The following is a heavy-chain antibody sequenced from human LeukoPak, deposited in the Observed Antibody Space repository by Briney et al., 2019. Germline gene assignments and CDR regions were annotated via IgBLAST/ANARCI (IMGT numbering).Heavy chain of an antibody. V-gene: IGHV1-8*01. CDR3: ARGRTTKLNGSYPRHTKTYYFDY. CDR2: MNPNSGNT. Sequence: ASVKVSCKASGYTFTSYDINWVRQAAGQGLGWMGWMNPNSGNTGYAQKFQGRVTMTRNTSISTAYMELSSLRSEDTAVYYCARGRTTKLNGSYPRHTKTYYFDYWGQGTLVTVSS. D-gene: IGHD1-26*01. J-gene: IGHJ4*02. CDR1: GYTFTSYD.